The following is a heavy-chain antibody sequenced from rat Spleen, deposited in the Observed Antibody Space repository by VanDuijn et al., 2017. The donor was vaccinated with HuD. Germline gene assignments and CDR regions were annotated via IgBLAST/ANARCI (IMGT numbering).Heavy chain of an antibody. CDR2: ISSGGNT. CDR3: ARAGYYDGTYYYVMDA. D-gene: IGHD1-12*02. V-gene: IGHV2S12*01. J-gene: IGHJ4*01. Sequence: QVQLKESGPGLVQSSQTLSLTCTVSGFSLTSNGVSWVRQPPGEGLEWIAAISSGGNTYYNSALKSRLSISRDTSKSQVFLKMNSLQTEDIATYYCARAGYYDGTYYYVMDAWGQGASVTVSS. CDR1: GFSLTSNG.